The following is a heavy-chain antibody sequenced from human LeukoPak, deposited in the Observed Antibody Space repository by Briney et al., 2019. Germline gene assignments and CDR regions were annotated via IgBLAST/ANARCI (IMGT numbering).Heavy chain of an antibody. CDR1: GFTFSSYA. D-gene: IGHD6-13*01. CDR3: ARDSSTDSSSWSIFDY. V-gene: IGHV3-30-3*01. J-gene: IGHJ4*02. Sequence: PGGSLRLSCAASGFTFSSYAMHWVRQAPGKGLEWVAVISYDGSNKYYADSVKGRFNISRDNSKNTLYLQMNSLRAEDTAVYYCARDSSTDSSSWSIFDYWGQGTLVTVSS. CDR2: ISYDGSNK.